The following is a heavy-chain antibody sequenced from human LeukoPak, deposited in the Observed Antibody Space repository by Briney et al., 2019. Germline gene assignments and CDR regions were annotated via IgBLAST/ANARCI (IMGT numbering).Heavy chain of an antibody. CDR3: ARGPILLWIHNGMDV. J-gene: IGHJ6*02. CDR1: GFIYCDHA. CDR2: IRSKAYGGII. V-gene: IGHV3-49*04. Sequence: GRSLRLSCAAYGFIYCDHAMSWVRQAPGKGLEWVGFIRSKAYGGIIEYAASVEGRFTSSRDDSKGIAYLQMNSLETEDTAVYYCARGPILLWIHNGMDVWGPGTTVTVSS. D-gene: IGHD3-10*01.